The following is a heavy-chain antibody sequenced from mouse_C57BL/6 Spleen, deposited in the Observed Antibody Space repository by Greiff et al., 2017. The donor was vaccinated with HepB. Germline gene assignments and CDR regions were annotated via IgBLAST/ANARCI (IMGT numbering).Heavy chain of an antibody. CDR1: GYTFTSYG. CDR2: IYPRSGNT. J-gene: IGHJ1*03. D-gene: IGHD1-1*01. V-gene: IGHV1-81*01. CDR3: ARKSYYGSSSYFDV. Sequence: VQLQQSGAELARPGASVKLSCKASGYTFTSYGISWVKQRTGQGLEWIGEIYPRSGNTYYNEKFKGKATLTADKSSSTAYMELRSLTSEDSAVYFCARKSYYGSSSYFDVWGTGTTVTVSS.